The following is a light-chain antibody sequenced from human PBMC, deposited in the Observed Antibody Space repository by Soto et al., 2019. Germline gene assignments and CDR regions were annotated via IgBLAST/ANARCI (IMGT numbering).Light chain of an antibody. Sequence: SYELTQPPSVSVAPGQTARITCGGNNIGSKSVHWFQQKPGQAPVLVVYDDSDRPSGIPERFSGSNSGNTASLTISRVEAGDEADYCCQVWDSGSDHPPVFGGGTQLTVL. V-gene: IGLV3-21*02. CDR3: QVWDSGSDHPPV. CDR2: DDS. J-gene: IGLJ3*02. CDR1: NIGSKS.